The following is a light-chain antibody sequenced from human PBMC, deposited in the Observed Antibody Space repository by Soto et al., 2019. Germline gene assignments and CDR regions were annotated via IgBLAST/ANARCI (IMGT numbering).Light chain of an antibody. Sequence: QSVLTQPASVSGFPGQSITISCTGTTSDVGGYNYVSWYQQHPGKVPKLLIHEVSNRPSGVSNRFSGSKSGNTASLTISGLQAEDEADYYCLSKTSSISYVFGTGTKVTVL. CDR3: LSKTSSISYV. CDR1: TSDVGGYNY. V-gene: IGLV2-14*01. J-gene: IGLJ1*01. CDR2: EVS.